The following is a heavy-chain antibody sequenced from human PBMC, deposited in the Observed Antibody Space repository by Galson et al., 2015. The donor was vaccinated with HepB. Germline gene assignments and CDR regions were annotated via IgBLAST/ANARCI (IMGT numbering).Heavy chain of an antibody. V-gene: IGHV3-66*02. CDR3: ARGGRTVTTIDY. CDR1: GFTVSSKY. CDR2: IYSGGST. J-gene: IGHJ4*02. D-gene: IGHD4-17*01. Sequence: SLRLSCAASGFTVSSKYMSWVRQAPGKGLEWVSVIYSGGSTPYADSVKGRFTISRDNSKNTLYLQMNSLRVEDTAVYYCARGGRTVTTIDYWGQGTLVTVSS.